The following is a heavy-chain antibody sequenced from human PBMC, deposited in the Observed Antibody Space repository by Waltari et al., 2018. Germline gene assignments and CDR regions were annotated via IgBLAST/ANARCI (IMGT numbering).Heavy chain of an antibody. CDR1: GGSINSADW. D-gene: IGHD5-12*01. V-gene: IGHV4-4*02. J-gene: IGHJ4*02. CDR2: IYQSETV. Sequence: QVQLQESGPGLVKPSGTLSLTCAVSGGSINSADWWSWVRQSPGKGLEWIGEIYQSETVPYNPSLTGRATISADKSKNQFSLRLSSLTAADTAVYYCVQNGIYSLSIWGQGTLVTVSS. CDR3: VQNGIYSLSI.